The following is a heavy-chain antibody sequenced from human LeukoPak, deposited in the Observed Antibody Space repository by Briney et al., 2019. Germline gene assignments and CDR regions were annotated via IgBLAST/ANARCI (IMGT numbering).Heavy chain of an antibody. Sequence: PGRSLRLSCAASGFIFDYYAMHWVRQAPGKGLEWVSGISWNSGSIGYADSVKGRFTISRDNAKNSLYLQMNSLRAEDTALYYCAKGSYYDILTGYYEFDYWGQGTLVTVSS. CDR1: GFIFDYYA. CDR3: AKGSYYDILTGYYEFDY. D-gene: IGHD3-9*01. J-gene: IGHJ4*02. CDR2: ISWNSGSI. V-gene: IGHV3-9*01.